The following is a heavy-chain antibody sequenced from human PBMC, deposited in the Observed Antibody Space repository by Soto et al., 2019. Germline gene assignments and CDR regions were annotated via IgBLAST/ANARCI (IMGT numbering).Heavy chain of an antibody. CDR1: GFSLSTSGVG. D-gene: IGHD2-15*01. CDR3: AHSWYCSGGSCYYTYYFVC. CDR2: IYWDDDK. Sequence: QITLKESGPPLVKPTQTLTLTCTFSGFSLSTSGVGVGWIRQPPGKALEWLALIYWDDDKRYSPSLKSRLTITKYASESQAVLNMPNMDPVDAATYYCAHSWYCSGGSCYYTYYFVCWDQGTLDTVSS. V-gene: IGHV2-5*02. J-gene: IGHJ4*02.